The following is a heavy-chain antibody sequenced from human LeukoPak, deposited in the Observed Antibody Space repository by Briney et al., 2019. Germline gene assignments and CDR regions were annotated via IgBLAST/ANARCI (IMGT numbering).Heavy chain of an antibody. CDR3: ARGDDSSGYYTFDY. Sequence: SETLSLTCTVSGGSISSYYWSWIRQPPGKGLEWIGYIYYSGGTNYNPSLKSRVTISVDTSKNQFSLKLSSVTAADTAVYYCARGDDSSGYYTFDYWGQGTLVTVSS. J-gene: IGHJ4*02. V-gene: IGHV4-59*01. CDR1: GGSISSYY. D-gene: IGHD3-22*01. CDR2: IYYSGGT.